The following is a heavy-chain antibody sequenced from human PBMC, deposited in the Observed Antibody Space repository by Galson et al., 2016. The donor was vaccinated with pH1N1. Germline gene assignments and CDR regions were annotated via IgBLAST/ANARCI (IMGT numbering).Heavy chain of an antibody. D-gene: IGHD3-10*01. Sequence: SLRLSCAASGFTFSDYYMTWIRRAPGKGLEWVSYISSSGYTIFYTDSVKGRFTISRDNAKNSLYLQMGSLRAEDTAVYYCASAPRLGELELGDVFDIWGQGTMVTVSS. CDR2: ISSSGYTI. CDR1: GFTFSDYY. J-gene: IGHJ3*02. CDR3: ASAPRLGELELGDVFDI. V-gene: IGHV3-11*01.